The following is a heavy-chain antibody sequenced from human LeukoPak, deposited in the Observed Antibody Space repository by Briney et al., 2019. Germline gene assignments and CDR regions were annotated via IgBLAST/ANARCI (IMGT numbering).Heavy chain of an antibody. CDR2: IYYRGST. J-gene: IGHJ4*02. CDR3: ARHYSDSSAYFKY. V-gene: IGHV4-59*01. CDR1: GGSISGYY. Sequence: SETLSPTCTVSGGSISGYYWSWVRQPPGKGLEWIGYIYYRGSTNYNPSLKSRVTISVDTSKNQFSLKLSSVTAADTAVYYCARHYSDSSAYFKYRGQGTLVTVSS. D-gene: IGHD3-22*01.